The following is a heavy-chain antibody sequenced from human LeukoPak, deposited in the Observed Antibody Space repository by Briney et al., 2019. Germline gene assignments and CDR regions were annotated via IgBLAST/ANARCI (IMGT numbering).Heavy chain of an antibody. CDR3: VRDRGPYYFDSSGSYYFDL. D-gene: IGHD3-22*01. V-gene: IGHV3-48*04. CDR1: GFTFNSYS. CDR2: ISSSGSTI. Sequence: GGSLRLSCAAPGFTFNSYSMNWVRQAPGKGLEWISDISSSGSTIYYADSVKGRFTISRDNAKNSLYLQMNSLRAEDTAIYYCVRDRGPYYFDSSGSYYFDLWGQGTLVTVSS. J-gene: IGHJ4*02.